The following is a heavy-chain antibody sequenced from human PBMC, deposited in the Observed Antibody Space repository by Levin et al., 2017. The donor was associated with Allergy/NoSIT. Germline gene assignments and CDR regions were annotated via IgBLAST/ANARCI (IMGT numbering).Heavy chain of an antibody. J-gene: IGHJ3*02. CDR2: IIPILGIA. CDR1: GGTFSSYT. Sequence: EASVKVSCKASGGTFSSYTISWVRQAPGQGLEWMGRIIPILGIANYAQKFQGRVTITADKSTSTAYMELSSLRSEDTAVYYCASMEGVGYSYAGFDIWGQGTMVTVSS. V-gene: IGHV1-69*02. CDR3: ASMEGVGYSYAGFDI. D-gene: IGHD5-18*01.